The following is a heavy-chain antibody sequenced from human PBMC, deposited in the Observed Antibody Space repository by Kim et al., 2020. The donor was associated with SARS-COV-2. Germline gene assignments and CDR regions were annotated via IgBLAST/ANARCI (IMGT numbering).Heavy chain of an antibody. J-gene: IGHJ4*02. V-gene: IGHV5-10-1*01. CDR2: IDPRDSYT. CDR1: GYSFTNYW. D-gene: IGHD4-17*01. Sequence: GESLKISCKGSGYSFTNYWINWVRQMPGKGLEWMGRIDPRDSYTHSSPSFQGHVTFSADKSNNTAYLQWSSLTASDTALYYCAKYRDYVDCSLDSWGQGTRLPVSS. CDR3: AKYRDYVDCSLDS.